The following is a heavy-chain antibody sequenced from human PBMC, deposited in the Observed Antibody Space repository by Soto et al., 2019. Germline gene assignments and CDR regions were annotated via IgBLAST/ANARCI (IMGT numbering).Heavy chain of an antibody. J-gene: IGHJ4*02. D-gene: IGHD3-3*01. CDR1: GGTFSSYA. Sequence: GASVKVSCKAPGGTFSSYAVSWVRQAPGQGLEWMGGIIPIFGTANYAQKFQGRVTITADKSTSTAYMELSSLRSEDTAVYYCASCYYDFWSGFSPRTQFDYWGQGPLGTVSS. CDR2: IIPIFGTA. V-gene: IGHV1-69*06. CDR3: ASCYYDFWSGFSPRTQFDY.